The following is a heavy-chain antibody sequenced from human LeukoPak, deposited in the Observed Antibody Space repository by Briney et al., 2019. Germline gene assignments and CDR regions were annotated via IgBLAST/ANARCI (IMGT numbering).Heavy chain of an antibody. J-gene: IGHJ4*02. V-gene: IGHV1-8*03. CDR2: MNPNSGNT. D-gene: IGHD3-10*01. Sequence: ASVKVSCKASGYTFTSYVINWVRQATGQGLEWMGWMNPNSGNTGYAQKFQGRVTITRNTSISTAYMELSSLRSEDTAVYYCARGQYYYGSGSGDYFDYWGQGTLVTVSS. CDR1: GYTFTSYV. CDR3: ARGQYYYGSGSGDYFDY.